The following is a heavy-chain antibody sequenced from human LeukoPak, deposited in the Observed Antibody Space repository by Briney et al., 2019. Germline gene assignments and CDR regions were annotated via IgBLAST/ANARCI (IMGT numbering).Heavy chain of an antibody. CDR1: GYTFTSYG. V-gene: IGHV1-18*01. Sequence: GASVKVSCKASGYTFTSYGISWVRQAPGQGLEWMGLISTYNGNTNYAQKFQGKVTMTTDTSTNTAYMELRSLRSDDTAVYYCARDSMPRSFDYWGQGTLVLVSS. CDR2: ISTYNGNT. CDR3: ARDSMPRSFDY. J-gene: IGHJ4*02. D-gene: IGHD2/OR15-2a*01.